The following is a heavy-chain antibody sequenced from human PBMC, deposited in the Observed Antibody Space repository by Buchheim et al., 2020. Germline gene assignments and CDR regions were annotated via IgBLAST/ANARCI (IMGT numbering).Heavy chain of an antibody. D-gene: IGHD3-22*01. V-gene: IGHV3-23*01. CDR1: GFTFSSYA. J-gene: IGHJ4*02. Sequence: EVQLLESGGGLVQPGGSLRLSCAASGFTFSSYAMSWVRQAPGKGLEWVSAISGSGGSTYYADSVKGRFTISRDHSKNTLYLQMNSLRAEDTAVYYCAKVSYYYDSSGYPGPFDYWGQGTL. CDR2: ISGSGGST. CDR3: AKVSYYYDSSGYPGPFDY.